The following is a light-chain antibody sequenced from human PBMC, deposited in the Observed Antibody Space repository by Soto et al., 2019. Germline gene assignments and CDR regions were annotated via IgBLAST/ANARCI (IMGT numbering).Light chain of an antibody. Sequence: QSVLTQPASVSGSPGQSITISCTGTSSDVGGYNYASWYQQHPGKVPKLMIFEVFRRPSGISNRFSGSKSGNTASLTISGLQAEDEADYYCCSYTTTSTFVFGGGTKVTVL. V-gene: IGLV2-14*01. CDR3: CSYTTTSTFV. J-gene: IGLJ2*01. CDR1: SSDVGGYNY. CDR2: EVF.